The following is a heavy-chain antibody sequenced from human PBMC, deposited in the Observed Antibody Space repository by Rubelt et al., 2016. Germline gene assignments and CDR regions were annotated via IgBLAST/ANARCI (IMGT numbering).Heavy chain of an antibody. D-gene: IGHD1-26*01. V-gene: IGHV4-31*03. CDR3: ARHGTDSGRYDCF. CDR2: FFDSGST. Sequence: QVQLQESGPGLEKPSQTLSLTCTVSGGSISSGGYYWSWVRQHPGKGLEWVGCFFDSGSTYYNPSLKSRLSISVDTSKNQFSLRLSSVTAAEPAVYYCARHGTDSGRYDCFWGQGTLVTVSS. CDR1: GGSISSGGYY. J-gene: IGHJ4*02.